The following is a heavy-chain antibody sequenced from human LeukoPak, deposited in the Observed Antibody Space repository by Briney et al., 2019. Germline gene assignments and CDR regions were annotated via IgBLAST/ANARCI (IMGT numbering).Heavy chain of an antibody. D-gene: IGHD6-13*01. V-gene: IGHV3-7*03. CDR1: GFTFSRYW. CDR3: AREKAPGIEDY. CDR2: IKQDGGEI. Sequence: PGGSLRLSCAASGFTFSRYWMSWVRQVPRKGLEWVANIKQDGGEIYYVDSVKGRFTISRDNAKNSLYLQMNSLRAEDTAVYYCAREKAPGIEDYWGQGTLVTVSS. J-gene: IGHJ4*02.